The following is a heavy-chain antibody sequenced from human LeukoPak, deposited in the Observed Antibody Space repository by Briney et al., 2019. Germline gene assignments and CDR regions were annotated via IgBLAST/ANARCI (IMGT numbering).Heavy chain of an antibody. D-gene: IGHD2-15*01. CDR2: ISSSSSTI. J-gene: IGHJ6*03. V-gene: IGHV3-48*01. CDR1: GFTFSSYS. CDR3: AKNGDRGAYCTGGTCYPYFYYYMDV. Sequence: PGGSLRLSCAASGFTFSSYSMNWVHQAPGKGLEWVSYISSSSSTIYYADSVKGRFTISRDNAKNSLYLQMNSLRAEDTAIYYCAKNGDRGAYCTGGTCYPYFYYYMDVWGKGTTVTI.